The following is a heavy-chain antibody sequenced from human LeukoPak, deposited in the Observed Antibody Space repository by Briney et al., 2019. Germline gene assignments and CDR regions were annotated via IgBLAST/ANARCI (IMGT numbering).Heavy chain of an antibody. CDR1: GFTFSSYW. V-gene: IGHV3-74*01. CDR2: INSDGSST. J-gene: IGHJ6*02. Sequence: GGSLRLSCAASGFTFSSYWMHWVRQAPGKGLVWVSRINSDGSSTSYAGSVKGRFTISRDNAKNTLYLQMNSLRAEDTAVYYCARGERQLWPRSGMDVWGQGTTVTVSS. CDR3: ARGERQLWPRSGMDV. D-gene: IGHD5-18*01.